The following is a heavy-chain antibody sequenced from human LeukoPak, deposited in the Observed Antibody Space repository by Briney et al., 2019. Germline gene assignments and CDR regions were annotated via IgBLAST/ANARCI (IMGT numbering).Heavy chain of an antibody. D-gene: IGHD3-9*01. J-gene: IGHJ3*02. CDR1: AGSISSGGYY. V-gene: IGHV4-31*03. CDR3: AREARGNHAILTGYGQARAFDI. Sequence: SQTLSLTCTVSAGSISSGGYYWSWIRQHPGKGLEWTGCIYNSGNTYYNPSLRSRVTISVDTSKNQFSLKLTSVTAADTAVYYCAREARGNHAILTGYGQARAFDIWGQGTMVTVSS. CDR2: IYNSGNT.